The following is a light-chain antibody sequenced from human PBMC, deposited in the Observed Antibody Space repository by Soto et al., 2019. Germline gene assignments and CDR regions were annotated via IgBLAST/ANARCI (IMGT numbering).Light chain of an antibody. V-gene: IGKV1-39*01. J-gene: IGKJ4*01. CDR3: QQSYSTPHT. Sequence: DIQMTQSPSSLSASVGDRVTITCRASQSISSYLNWYQQKPGNAPKLLIYAASSLQSGVPSRFSGSASGTDFTLTISRLQPEDFTTYYCQQSYSTPHTFGGGNQVEIK. CDR2: AAS. CDR1: QSISSY.